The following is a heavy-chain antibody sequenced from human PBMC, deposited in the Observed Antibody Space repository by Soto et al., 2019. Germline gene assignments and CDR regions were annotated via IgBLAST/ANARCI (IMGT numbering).Heavy chain of an antibody. CDR2: ISYDGSNK. J-gene: IGHJ5*02. Sequence: QVQLVESGGGVVQPGRPLRLSCAASGFTFSSYGMHWVRQAPGKGLEWVAVISYDGSNKYYADSVKGRFTISRDNSKNTLYLQMNSLRAEDTAVYYCAKGGYGDSPWGQGTLVTVSS. CDR3: AKGGYGDSP. CDR1: GFTFSSYG. V-gene: IGHV3-30*18. D-gene: IGHD4-17*01.